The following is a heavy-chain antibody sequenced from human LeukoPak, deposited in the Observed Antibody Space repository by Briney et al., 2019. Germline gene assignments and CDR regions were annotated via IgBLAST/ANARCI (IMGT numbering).Heavy chain of an antibody. J-gene: IGHJ6*02. CDR2: VYYSGSA. V-gene: IGHV4-59*08. Sequence: PSETLSLTCAVYGGSFSGYYWTWIRQPPGKGLEWIGYVYYSGSASYNPSLKSRVTMSVDTSKNQFSLNLSSVTAADTAVYYCARQRDYYYYGMDVWGRGTTVTVSS. CDR3: ARQRDYYYYGMDV. CDR1: GGSFSGYY.